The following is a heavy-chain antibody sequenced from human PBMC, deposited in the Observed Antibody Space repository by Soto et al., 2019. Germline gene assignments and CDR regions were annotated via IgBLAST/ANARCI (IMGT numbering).Heavy chain of an antibody. J-gene: IGHJ4*02. CDR2: ISGSDDDT. CDR3: ANPIPKTGTTFGF. Sequence: GGSLRLSCVASGFTFSNFAMAWVRQAPGEGLEWVSAISGSDDDTFYADSMKGRFTISRDNSKDTLCLQINSLRAEDTAVYYCANPIPKTGTTFGFWGQGTLVTVSS. CDR1: GFTFSNFA. D-gene: IGHD1-1*01. V-gene: IGHV3-23*01.